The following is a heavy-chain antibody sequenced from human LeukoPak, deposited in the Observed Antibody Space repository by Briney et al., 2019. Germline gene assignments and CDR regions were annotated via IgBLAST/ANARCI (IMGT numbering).Heavy chain of an antibody. J-gene: IGHJ4*02. Sequence: GGSLRLSCAAAGFTFSSYGMHWVRQAPGKGLECVAFIRYDGSNKYYADSVKGRFTISRDNSKNTLYLQMNSLRAEDTAVYYCAKASPRYYDISGYLTTDDYWRQGTLVTVSS. CDR1: GFTFSSYG. CDR2: IRYDGSNK. D-gene: IGHD3-22*01. V-gene: IGHV3-30*02. CDR3: AKASPRYYDISGYLTTDDY.